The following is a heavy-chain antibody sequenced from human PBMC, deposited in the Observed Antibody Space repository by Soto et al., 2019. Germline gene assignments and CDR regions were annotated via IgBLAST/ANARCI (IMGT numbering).Heavy chain of an antibody. CDR1: GASISGNS. J-gene: IGHJ4*02. CDR3: ARHKVVASTGPTFDS. Sequence: SETLSLTCIVSGASISGNSWSWIRQPPGKELEWIACIFSSGRISYNPSLQSRLTLLVDTSKNQLSLELTSVTAADTAVYFCARHKVVASTGPTFDSWGQGALVTVYS. D-gene: IGHD5-12*01. V-gene: IGHV4-59*08. CDR2: IFSSGRI.